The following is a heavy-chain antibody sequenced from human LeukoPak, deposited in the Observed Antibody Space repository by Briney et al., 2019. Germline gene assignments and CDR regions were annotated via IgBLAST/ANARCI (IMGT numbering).Heavy chain of an antibody. CDR2: LWANGRNN. CDR3: ARERAPFDGFDI. Sequence: GGSLRLSCAASGFSFSCCGMHWVRQAPGKGLDWVAVLWANGRNNYYADSAEGRFTISRDSSKNTLYLQMTSLRADDTAIYYCARERAPFDGFDIWGRGTVVTVSS. D-gene: IGHD4/OR15-4a*01. V-gene: IGHV3-33*01. CDR1: GFSFSCCG. J-gene: IGHJ3*02.